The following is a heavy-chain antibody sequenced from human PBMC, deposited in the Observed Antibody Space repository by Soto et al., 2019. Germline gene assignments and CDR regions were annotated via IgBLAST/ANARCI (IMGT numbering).Heavy chain of an antibody. V-gene: IGHV3-21*01. J-gene: IGHJ4*02. D-gene: IGHD2-8*01. Sequence: GGFPRPPRSTSWIPLNHHSNNLVPPAPGGGLEWVSSISSSSSYIYYADSVKGRFTISRDNAKNSLYLQMNSLRAEDTAVYYCARDDCTNGVCFTDDNYWGQGTLVTVSS. CDR2: ISSSSSYI. CDR3: ARDDCTNGVCFTDDNY. CDR1: IPLNHHS.